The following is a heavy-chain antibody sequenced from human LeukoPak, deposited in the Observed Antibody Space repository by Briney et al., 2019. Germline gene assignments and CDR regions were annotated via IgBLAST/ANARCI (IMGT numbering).Heavy chain of an antibody. D-gene: IGHD3-3*01. CDR3: AREVTIFGVVIRYMDV. J-gene: IGHJ6*03. Sequence: ASVKVSCKASGGTFSSYAISWARQAPGQGLEWMGGIIPIFGTANYAQKFQGRVTITTDESTSTAYMELSSLRSEDTAVYYCAREVTIFGVVIRYMDVWGKGTTVTVSS. V-gene: IGHV1-69*05. CDR2: IIPIFGTA. CDR1: GGTFSSYA.